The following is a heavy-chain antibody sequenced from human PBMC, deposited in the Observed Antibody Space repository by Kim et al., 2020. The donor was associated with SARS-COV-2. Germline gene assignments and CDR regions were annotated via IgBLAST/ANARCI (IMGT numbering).Heavy chain of an antibody. CDR3: AREAEGRHYVWGSYRYTGLIPYYYYGMDV. V-gene: IGHV1-69*13. CDR2: IIPIFGTA. D-gene: IGHD3-16*02. Sequence: SVKVSCKASGGTFSSYAISWVRQAPGQGLEWMGGIIPIFGTANYAQKFQGRVTITADESTSTAYMELSSLRSEDTAVYYCAREAEGRHYVWGSYRYTGLIPYYYYGMDVWGQGTTVTVSS. CDR1: GGTFSSYA. J-gene: IGHJ6*02.